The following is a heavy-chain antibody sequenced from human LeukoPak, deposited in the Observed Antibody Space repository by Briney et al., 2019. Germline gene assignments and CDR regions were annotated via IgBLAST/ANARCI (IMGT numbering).Heavy chain of an antibody. J-gene: IGHJ6*03. CDR2: ISDRGVST. V-gene: IGHV3-23*01. Sequence: PGGTLRLSCVGSGFNVSTFGMSWVRQAPGKGLEWVSTISDRGVSTDYADSVKGRFRFSRDNAKNTLYLQMNNLRAEDTAVYYCARNLYYYYYMDVWGKGTTVTVSS. CDR3: ARNLYYYYYMDV. CDR1: GFNVSTFG.